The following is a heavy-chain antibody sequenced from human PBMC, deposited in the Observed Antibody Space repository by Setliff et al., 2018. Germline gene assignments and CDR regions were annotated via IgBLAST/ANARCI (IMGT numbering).Heavy chain of an antibody. CDR3: ARLTYNLYYYLDV. Sequence: ASVKVSCKASGFAFSSSGISWVRRAPGQGLEWMGWISVYNGNTNYAQTFQDRVTMTTDTSTNTAYLDLRNLRSDDTAVYYCARLTYNLYYYLDVWGKGTPVTVSS. CDR2: ISVYNGNT. J-gene: IGHJ6*03. V-gene: IGHV1-18*01. CDR1: GFAFSSSG. D-gene: IGHD1-1*01.